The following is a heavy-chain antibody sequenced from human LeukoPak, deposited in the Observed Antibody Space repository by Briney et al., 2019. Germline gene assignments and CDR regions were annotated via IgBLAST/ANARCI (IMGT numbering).Heavy chain of an antibody. D-gene: IGHD3-3*01. CDR2: ISYDGSNK. Sequence: QPGGSLRLSCAASGFTFSSYAMHWVRQAPGKGLEWVAVISYDGSNKYYADSVKGRFTISRDNSKNTLYLQVNSLRAEDTAVYYCARGVYDFWSGPARHWGQGTLVTVSS. CDR3: ARGVYDFWSGPARH. V-gene: IGHV3-30-3*01. J-gene: IGHJ4*02. CDR1: GFTFSSYA.